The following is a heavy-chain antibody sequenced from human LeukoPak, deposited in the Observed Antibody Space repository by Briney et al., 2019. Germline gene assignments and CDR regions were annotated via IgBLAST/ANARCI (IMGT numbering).Heavy chain of an antibody. CDR3: ARVYCSSISCYPEYFQH. CDR1: GYTFTSYG. J-gene: IGHJ1*01. D-gene: IGHD2-2*01. CDR2: ISAYNGNT. Sequence: ASVKVSCKASGYTFTSYGISWVRQAPRQGLEWMGWISAYNGNTNYAQKLQGRVTMTTDTSTSTAYMELRSLRSDDTAVYYCARVYCSSISCYPEYFQHWGQGTLVTVSS. V-gene: IGHV1-18*01.